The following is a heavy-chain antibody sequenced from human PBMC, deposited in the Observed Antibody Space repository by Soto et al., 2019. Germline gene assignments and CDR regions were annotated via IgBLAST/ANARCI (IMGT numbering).Heavy chain of an antibody. D-gene: IGHD3-3*01. CDR3: ARSLRFLEWFDYYYYMDV. V-gene: IGHV4-59*01. J-gene: IGHJ6*03. Sequence: SATLYLTCTVSGVSISSYYWSWILQPPGKGLEWIGYIYYSGSTNYNPSLKSRVTISVDTSKNQFSLKLSSVTAADTAVYYCARSLRFLEWFDYYYYMDVWGKGTTVT. CDR1: GVSISSYY. CDR2: IYYSGST.